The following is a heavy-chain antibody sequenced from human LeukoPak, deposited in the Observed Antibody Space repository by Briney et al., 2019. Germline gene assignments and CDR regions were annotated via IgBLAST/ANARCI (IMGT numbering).Heavy chain of an antibody. CDR1: GFTFSSYS. V-gene: IGHV3-21*01. D-gene: IGHD1-26*01. CDR2: ISSSSSYI. J-gene: IGHJ3*02. CDR3: ARDLGGAFDI. Sequence: GGSLRLSCAASGFTFSSYSMNWVRQAPGKGLEWVSSISSSSSYIYYADSVKGRFTISRDNAKNSLYLRMNSLRAEDTAVYYCARDLGGAFDIWGQGTMVTVSS.